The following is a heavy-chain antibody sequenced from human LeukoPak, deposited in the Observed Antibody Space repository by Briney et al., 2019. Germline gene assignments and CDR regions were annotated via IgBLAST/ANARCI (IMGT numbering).Heavy chain of an antibody. V-gene: IGHV1-46*01. J-gene: IGHJ4*02. CDR2: INPSGGST. CDR1: GYTFTSYY. D-gene: IGHD1-26*01. Sequence: ASVKVSCKASGYTFTSYYMHWVRQAPGQGLEWMGIINPSGGSTSYAQKFQGRVTMTRDMSTSTVYMELSSLRSEDTAVYYCAREGTRYSGSYTVFDYWGQGTLVTVSS. CDR3: AREGTRYSGSYTVFDY.